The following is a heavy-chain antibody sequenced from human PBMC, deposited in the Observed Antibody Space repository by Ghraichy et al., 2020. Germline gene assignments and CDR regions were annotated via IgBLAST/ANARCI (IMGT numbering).Heavy chain of an antibody. V-gene: IGHV1-18*01. CDR3: ARDRHDYYYYGMDV. Sequence: ASVKVSCKASGFTFTSYGISWVRQAPGQGLELMGWISGYNGNTNYAQKVQGRVTLTTDTSTNTTYMELRNLISDDTAVYYCARDRHDYYYYGMDVWGQGTTVTVSS. J-gene: IGHJ6*02. CDR1: GFTFTSYG. CDR2: ISGYNGNT.